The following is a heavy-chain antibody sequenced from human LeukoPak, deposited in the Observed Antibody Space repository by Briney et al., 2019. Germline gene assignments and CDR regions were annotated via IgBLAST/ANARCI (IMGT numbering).Heavy chain of an antibody. CDR1: GFTVSSNY. D-gene: IGHD4-17*01. V-gene: IGHV3-66*02. CDR3: ARDWAPYGDPRGPFDY. J-gene: IGHJ4*02. CDR2: IYSGGST. Sequence: GGSLRLSCAASGFTVSSNYMRWVRQAPGKGLEWVSVIYSGGSTYYADSVKGRFTISRDNSKNTLYLQMNSLRAEDTAVYYCARDWAPYGDPRGPFDYWGQGTLVTVSS.